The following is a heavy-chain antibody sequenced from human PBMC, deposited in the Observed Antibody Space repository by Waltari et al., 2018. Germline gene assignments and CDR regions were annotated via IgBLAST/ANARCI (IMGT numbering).Heavy chain of an antibody. J-gene: IGHJ4*02. CDR2: ININTGDP. CDR3: ARSKEDDIVIVPPGLDS. CDR1: GYSFRNYA. Sequence: QVQLVQSESGLKKPGAAVNVSCQASGYSFRNYAINWVPQAPGQGLEWMGWININTGDPTYAQGFSGRFCFSLDTSVITAYLQISSLTTEDTAIYYCARSKEDDIVIVPPGLDSWGQGTLVTVSS. V-gene: IGHV7-4-1*02. D-gene: IGHD2-2*01.